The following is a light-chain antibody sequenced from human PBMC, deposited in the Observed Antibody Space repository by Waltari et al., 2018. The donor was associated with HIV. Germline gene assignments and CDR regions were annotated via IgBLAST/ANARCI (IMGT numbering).Light chain of an antibody. CDR1: QSVSSY. CDR2: DAS. J-gene: IGKJ4*01. Sequence: EIVLTQSPATLSLSPGERATLSCRASQSVSSYLAWYQQKPGQAPRLLIYDASNRAAGIPARFSGSGSGTDFILTISSLEHEDFALYYCQRRDNWPLTFGGGTKVEIK. CDR3: QRRDNWPLT. V-gene: IGKV3-11*01.